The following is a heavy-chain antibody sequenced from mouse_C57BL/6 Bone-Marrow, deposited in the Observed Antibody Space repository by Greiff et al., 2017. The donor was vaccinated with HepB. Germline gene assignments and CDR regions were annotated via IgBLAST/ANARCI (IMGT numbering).Heavy chain of an antibody. CDR3: ARDRNWDWFAY. V-gene: IGHV5-4*01. Sequence: EVQRVESGGGLVKPGGSLKLSCAASGFTFSSYAMSWVRQTPEKRLEWVATISDGGSYTYYPDNVKGRFTISRDNAKNNLYLQMSHLKSEDTAMYYCARDRNWDWFAYWGQGTLVTVSA. CDR2: ISDGGSYT. J-gene: IGHJ3*01. CDR1: GFTFSSYA. D-gene: IGHD4-1*01.